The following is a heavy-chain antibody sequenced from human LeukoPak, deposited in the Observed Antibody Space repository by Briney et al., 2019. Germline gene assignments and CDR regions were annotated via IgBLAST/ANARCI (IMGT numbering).Heavy chain of an antibody. Sequence: GGSLRLSCAASGFTFSSYEMSWVRQAPGKGLEWVSGINWNGGSTGYADSVKGRFTISRDNAKHSLYLQMNSLRAEDTALYYCARVRLGSSWYYFDYWGQGTLVTVSS. J-gene: IGHJ4*02. CDR1: GFTFSSYE. CDR2: INWNGGST. D-gene: IGHD6-13*01. V-gene: IGHV3-20*04. CDR3: ARVRLGSSWYYFDY.